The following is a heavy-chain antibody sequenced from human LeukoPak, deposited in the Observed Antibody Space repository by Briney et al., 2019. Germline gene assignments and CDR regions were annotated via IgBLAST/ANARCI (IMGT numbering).Heavy chain of an antibody. CDR2: IRYDGNNA. Sequence: GGSLRLSCAASGFTFSSYGMHWVRQAPGKGLEWVAFIRYDGNNAFYVDSVKGRFTISRDNSKNTLYLQMNSLRAEDTAVYYCARAVWPYNADMDVWGKGTTVTVSS. CDR1: GFTFSSYG. CDR3: ARAVWPYNADMDV. V-gene: IGHV3-30*02. J-gene: IGHJ6*04. D-gene: IGHD3-10*01.